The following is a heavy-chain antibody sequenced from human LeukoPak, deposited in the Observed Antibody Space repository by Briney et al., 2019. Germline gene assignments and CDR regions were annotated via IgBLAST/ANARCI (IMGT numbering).Heavy chain of an antibody. Sequence: PSETLSLTCTVSGGSISSYYWSWIRQPPGKGLEWIGYIYYSGSTNYNPSLKSRVTISVDTSKNQFSLKLSSVTAADTAVYYCARERPGYCSSTSCHYYFDYWGQGTLVTVSS. D-gene: IGHD2-2*01. CDR1: GGSISSYY. J-gene: IGHJ4*02. V-gene: IGHV4-59*01. CDR2: IYYSGST. CDR3: ARERPGYCSSTSCHYYFDY.